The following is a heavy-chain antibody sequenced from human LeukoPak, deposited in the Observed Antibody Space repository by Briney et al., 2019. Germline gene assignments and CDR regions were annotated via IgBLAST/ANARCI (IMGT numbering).Heavy chain of an antibody. CDR3: ARAPIAARPDY. D-gene: IGHD6-6*01. CDR1: GFTFSSYV. V-gene: IGHV3-21*01. Sequence: GGSLRLSCEASGFTFSSYVMSWVRQAPGKGLEWVSSISSSSSYIYYADSVKGRFTISRDNAKNSLYLQMNSLRAEDTAVYYCARAPIAARPDYWGQGTLVTVSS. CDR2: ISSSSSYI. J-gene: IGHJ4*02.